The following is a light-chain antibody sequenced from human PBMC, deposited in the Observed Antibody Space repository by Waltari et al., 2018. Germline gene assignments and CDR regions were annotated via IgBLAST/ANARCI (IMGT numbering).Light chain of an antibody. CDR3: QQYNDYSWT. CDR2: MAS. V-gene: IGKV1-5*03. J-gene: IGKJ1*01. CDR1: QNILRY. Sequence: DIQMTQSPSTLSASVGDRVILTCRASQNILRYLAWYQQKPGKAPTLLIDMASNLETGVPSRFSGSGSGTEFTLTISSLQPDDFATYYCQQYNDYSWTFGQGTKVEI.